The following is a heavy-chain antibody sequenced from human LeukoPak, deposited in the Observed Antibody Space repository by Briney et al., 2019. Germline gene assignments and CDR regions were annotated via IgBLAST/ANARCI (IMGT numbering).Heavy chain of an antibody. J-gene: IGHJ4*02. Sequence: SVKVSCKASGGTFSSYAISWVRQAPGQGLEWMGGIIPIFGTANYAQKFQGRVTITTDESTSTAYMELSSLRSEDTAVYYCATSRYYYDSSGYYEMGAFDYWGQGTLVTASS. D-gene: IGHD3-22*01. V-gene: IGHV1-69*05. CDR1: GGTFSSYA. CDR2: IIPIFGTA. CDR3: ATSRYYYDSSGYYEMGAFDY.